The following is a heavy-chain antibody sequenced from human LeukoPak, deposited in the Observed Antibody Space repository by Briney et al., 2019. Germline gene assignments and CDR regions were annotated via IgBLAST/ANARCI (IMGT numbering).Heavy chain of an antibody. CDR2: ISYSGST. CDR3: ARSVDSLLNFDY. J-gene: IGHJ4*02. D-gene: IGHD3-22*01. Sequence: PSETLSLTCAVSGYSISSSSYYWGWIRQPPGKGLEWIGSISYSGSTYYNPSLKSRVTISVDTSKNQFSLKLSSVTAADTAVYYCARSVDSLLNFDYWGQGTLVTVSS. V-gene: IGHV4-39*01. CDR1: GYSISSSSYY.